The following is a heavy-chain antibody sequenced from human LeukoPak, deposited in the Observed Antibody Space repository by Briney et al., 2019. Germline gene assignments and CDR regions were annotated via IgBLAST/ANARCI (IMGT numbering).Heavy chain of an antibody. CDR3: ALLYIAVAGPQWYFDY. J-gene: IGHJ4*02. Sequence: SETLSLTCTVSGGSISSSSYYWGWIRQPPGKGLEWIGSIFYSGSTYYNPSLKSRVTISVDTSKNQFSLKLSSVTAADTAVYYCALLYIAVAGPQWYFDYWGQGTLVTVSS. CDR1: GGSISSSSYY. V-gene: IGHV4-39*07. CDR2: IFYSGST. D-gene: IGHD6-19*01.